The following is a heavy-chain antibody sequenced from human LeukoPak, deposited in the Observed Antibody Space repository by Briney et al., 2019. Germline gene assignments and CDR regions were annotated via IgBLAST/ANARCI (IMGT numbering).Heavy chain of an antibody. CDR2: ISGGGDTI. J-gene: IGHJ4*02. CDR3: AKGTATPGYLDY. V-gene: IGHV3-23*01. D-gene: IGHD1-1*01. CDR1: GFTFSSYA. Sequence: GGSLRLSCAAPGFTFSSYAMNWARQAPGKGLEWVSAISGGGDTIYYTDSVKGRFTISRDNSKNTLYLQMNSLRVDDTAVYYCAKGTATPGYLDYWGQGTLVTVST.